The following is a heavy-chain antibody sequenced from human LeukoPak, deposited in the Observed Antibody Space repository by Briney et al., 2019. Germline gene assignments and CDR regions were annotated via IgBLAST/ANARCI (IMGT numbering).Heavy chain of an antibody. CDR1: GYTFTSYD. Sequence: GASVKVSCKASGYTFTSYDINWVRQATGQGLEWMGWMNPNSGNTGCAQKFQGRVTMTRNTSISTAYMELSSLRSEDTAVYYCARGDYSSGYAFDIWGQGTMVTVSS. D-gene: IGHD3-22*01. CDR3: ARGDYSSGYAFDI. J-gene: IGHJ3*02. V-gene: IGHV1-8*01. CDR2: MNPNSGNT.